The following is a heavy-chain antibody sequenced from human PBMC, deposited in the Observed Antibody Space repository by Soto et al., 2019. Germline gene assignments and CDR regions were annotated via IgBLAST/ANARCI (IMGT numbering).Heavy chain of an antibody. Sequence: EVQLVESGGGLVKPGGSLRLSCAASGFTFSNAWMNWVRQAPGKGLEWVGRIKSKTDGGTTDYAAPVKGRFTISRDDSKNTLYLQMNSLKTEDTAVYYCTTDSIFNYYDSSGYSYYFDYWGQGTLVTVSS. J-gene: IGHJ4*02. CDR3: TTDSIFNYYDSSGYSYYFDY. CDR1: GFTFSNAW. D-gene: IGHD3-22*01. V-gene: IGHV3-15*07. CDR2: IKSKTDGGTT.